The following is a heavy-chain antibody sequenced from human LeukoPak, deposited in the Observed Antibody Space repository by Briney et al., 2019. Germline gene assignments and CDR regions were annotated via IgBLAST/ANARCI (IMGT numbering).Heavy chain of an antibody. V-gene: IGHV3-23*01. D-gene: IGHD3-22*01. J-gene: IGHJ4*02. CDR3: AKAIGAYYYDSSGYPYYFDY. CDR1: GFTFSSYA. Sequence: GGSLRLSCAASGFTFSSYAMSCVRQAPGKGLEWVSAISGSGGSTYYADSVKGRFTISRDNSKNTLYLQMNSLRAEDTAVYYCAKAIGAYYYDSSGYPYYFDYWGQGTLVTVSS. CDR2: ISGSGGST.